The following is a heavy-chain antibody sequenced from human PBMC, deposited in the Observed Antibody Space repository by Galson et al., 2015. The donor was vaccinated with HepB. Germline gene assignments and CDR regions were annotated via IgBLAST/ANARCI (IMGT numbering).Heavy chain of an antibody. Sequence: CAISGDSVSSNGAAWNWIRQSPSRGLEWLGRTYYRSKWYNDYAVSVKSRITINPDTSKNQFSLQLNSVTPEDTAVYYCARDVGYYYDSSGYQRKDAFDIWGQGTIVTVSS. CDR3: ARDVGYYYDSSGYQRKDAFDI. J-gene: IGHJ3*02. CDR2: TYYRSKWYN. D-gene: IGHD3-22*01. CDR1: GDSVSSNGAA. V-gene: IGHV6-1*01.